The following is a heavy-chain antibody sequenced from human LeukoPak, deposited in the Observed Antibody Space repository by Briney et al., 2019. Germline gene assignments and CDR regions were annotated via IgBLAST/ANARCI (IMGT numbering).Heavy chain of an antibody. V-gene: IGHV1-69*05. CDR3: ARGPFGGSPRTRYYYYMDV. Sequence: SVKVSCKASGGTFSSYAISWVRQAPGQGLEWMGGIIPIFGTANYAQKFQGRVTITTDESTSTAYMELSSLRSEDTAVYCCARGPFGGSPRTRYYYYMDVWGKGTTVTVSS. D-gene: IGHD2-15*01. J-gene: IGHJ6*03. CDR2: IIPIFGTA. CDR1: GGTFSSYA.